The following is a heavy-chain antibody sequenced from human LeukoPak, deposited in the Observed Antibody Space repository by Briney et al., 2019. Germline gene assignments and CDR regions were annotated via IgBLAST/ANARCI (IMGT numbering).Heavy chain of an antibody. D-gene: IGHD1-26*01. CDR1: GGSFSGYY. V-gene: IGHV4-34*01. CDR3: ARDQSSGSYFPYYYYYYTDV. CDR2: INHSGST. J-gene: IGHJ6*03. Sequence: SETLSLTCAVYGGSFSGYYWSWIRQPPGKGLEWIGEINHSGSTNYNPSLKSRVTISVDTSKNQFSLKLSSVTAEDTAVYYCARDQSSGSYFPYYYYYYTDVWGKGTTVTISS.